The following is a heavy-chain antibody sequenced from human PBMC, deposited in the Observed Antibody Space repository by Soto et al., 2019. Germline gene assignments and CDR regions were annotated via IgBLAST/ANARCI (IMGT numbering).Heavy chain of an antibody. Sequence: PGGSLRLSCAASGFTFSSYGMHWVRQAPGKGLEWVAVIWYDGSNKYYADSVKGRFTISRDNSKNTLYLQMNSLRAEDTAVYYCARAPPGSGSYYPSFDYWGQGTLVTVSS. V-gene: IGHV3-33*01. D-gene: IGHD3-10*01. J-gene: IGHJ4*02. CDR1: GFTFSSYG. CDR3: ARAPPGSGSYYPSFDY. CDR2: IWYDGSNK.